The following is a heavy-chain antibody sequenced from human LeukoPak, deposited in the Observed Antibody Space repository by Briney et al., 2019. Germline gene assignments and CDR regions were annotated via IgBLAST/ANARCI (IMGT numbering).Heavy chain of an antibody. D-gene: IGHD5-18*01. CDR3: VRGGYRTFDY. CDR1: GFTFSNYW. Sequence: GGSLRLSCAVSGFTFSNYWMSWVRQAPGKGLEWVANIKKDGSEKYHVDSVKGRFTISRDNAKNSLSLQMNSLRAEDSAVYYCVRGGYRTFDYWGQGTLVTVSS. V-gene: IGHV3-7*04. J-gene: IGHJ4*02. CDR2: IKKDGSEK.